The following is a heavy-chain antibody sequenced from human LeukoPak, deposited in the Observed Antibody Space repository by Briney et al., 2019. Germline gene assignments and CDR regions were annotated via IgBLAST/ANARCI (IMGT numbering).Heavy chain of an antibody. Sequence: TGGSLRLPCAESGFTFSSYGMHWVRQAPGKGLEWVAFIRYDGSNKYNADSVKGRFTISRDNSKNTLYLQMNSLRAEDMAVYYCAKDRRGYCSGGSCYWFDYWGQGTLVTVSS. V-gene: IGHV3-30*02. CDR1: GFTFSSYG. D-gene: IGHD2-15*01. CDR2: IRYDGSNK. CDR3: AKDRRGYCSGGSCYWFDY. J-gene: IGHJ5*01.